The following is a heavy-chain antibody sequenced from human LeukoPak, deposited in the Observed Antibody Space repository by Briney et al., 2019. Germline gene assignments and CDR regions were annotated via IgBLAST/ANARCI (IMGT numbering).Heavy chain of an antibody. CDR3: ARETRWGAPQDY. D-gene: IGHD1-26*01. CDR2: IYSGGTT. CDR1: GFNFGYY. V-gene: IGHV3-66*02. J-gene: IGHJ4*02. Sequence: PGGSLRLSCGASGFNFGYYWSWVRRAPGKGLEWVSVIYSGGTTYYADSVKGRCSISKDIAKNTVYLQMNSLRGEDSAVYYCARETRWGAPQDYWGQGTLVTVSS.